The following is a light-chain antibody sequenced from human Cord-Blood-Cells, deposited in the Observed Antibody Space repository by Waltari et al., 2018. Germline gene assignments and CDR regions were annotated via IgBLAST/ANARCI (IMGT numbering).Light chain of an antibody. CDR1: QSVSSN. CDR2: GAS. CDR3: QQYNNWPRT. Sequence: ELVMTQSPATLSVSPGYSATLPFRASQSVSSNLAWYQQNPGQAPRLLISGASTSATGIPARFSGSGSGTEFTLTISSLQSEDFAVYYCQQYNNWPRTFGQGTKVEIK. V-gene: IGKV3-15*01. J-gene: IGKJ1*01.